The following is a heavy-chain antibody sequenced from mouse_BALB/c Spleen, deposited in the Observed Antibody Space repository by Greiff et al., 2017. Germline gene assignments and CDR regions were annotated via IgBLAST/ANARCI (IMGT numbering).Heavy chain of an antibody. CDR2: ISSGGSYT. J-gene: IGHJ3*01. CDR3: ARHYDSYFDY. Sequence: EVQGVESGGDLVKPGGSLKLSCAASGFTFSSYGMSWVRQTPDKRLEWVATISSGGSYTYYPDSVKGRFTISRDNAKNTLYLQMSSLKSEDTAMYYCARHYDSYFDYWGQGTLVTVSA. V-gene: IGHV5-6*01. D-gene: IGHD2-4*01. CDR1: GFTFSSYG.